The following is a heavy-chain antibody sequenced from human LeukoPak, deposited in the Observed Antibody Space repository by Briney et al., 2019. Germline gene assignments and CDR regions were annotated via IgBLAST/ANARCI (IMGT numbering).Heavy chain of an antibody. CDR3: AKDPLKGIAVAKECYFDY. D-gene: IGHD6-19*01. CDR1: GFTFSSYS. J-gene: IGHJ4*02. CDR2: ISSSSSYI. V-gene: IGHV3-21*04. Sequence: GGSLRLSCAASGFTFSSYSMNWVRQAPGKGLEWVSSISSSSSYIYYADSVKGRFTISRDNSKNTLYLQMNSLRAEDTAVYYCAKDPLKGIAVAKECYFDYWGQGTLVTVSS.